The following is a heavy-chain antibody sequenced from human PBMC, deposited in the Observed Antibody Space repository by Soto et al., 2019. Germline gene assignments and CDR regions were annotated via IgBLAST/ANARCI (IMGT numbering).Heavy chain of an antibody. CDR2: ISSSSSYI. CDR1: GFTFSSYS. Sequence: EVPLVESGGGLVKPGGSLRLSCAASGFTFSSYSMNWVRQAPGKGLEWVSSISSSSSYIYYADSVKGRFTISRDNAKNSLYLQMNSLRAEDTAVYYCARDLEYCSGGSCYSGSFDYWGQGTLVTVSS. V-gene: IGHV3-21*01. CDR3: ARDLEYCSGGSCYSGSFDY. J-gene: IGHJ4*02. D-gene: IGHD2-15*01.